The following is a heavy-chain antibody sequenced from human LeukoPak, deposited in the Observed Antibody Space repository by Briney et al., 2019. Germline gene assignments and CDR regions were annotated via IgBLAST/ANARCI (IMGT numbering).Heavy chain of an antibody. CDR2: IYYSGST. CDR1: GGSISTYY. D-gene: IGHD3-10*01. Sequence: SETLSLTCTVSGGSISTYYWSWIRQPPGKGLEWIGYIYYSGSTNYNPSLRSRVTISVDTSKNQFSLKLSSVTAADTAVYYCARSHGSGSYYNLNDYWGQGALVTVSS. CDR3: ARSHGSGSYYNLNDY. V-gene: IGHV4-59*01. J-gene: IGHJ4*02.